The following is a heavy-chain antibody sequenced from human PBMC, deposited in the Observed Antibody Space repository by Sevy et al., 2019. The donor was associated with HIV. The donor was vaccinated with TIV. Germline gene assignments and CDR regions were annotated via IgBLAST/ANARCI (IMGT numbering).Heavy chain of an antibody. Sequence: GGSLRLSCVASGFTFGHYTMNWVRQAPGKGLEWVSSIGSSSNYIYYADSVKGRFSISRDNAKNSLYLQMNTLRAEDTAVYYCASSITVVRGAEYYYFDSWGQGTQVTVSS. J-gene: IGHJ4*02. V-gene: IGHV3-21*01. CDR2: IGSSSNYI. CDR1: GFTFGHYT. D-gene: IGHD3-10*01. CDR3: ASSITVVRGAEYYYFDS.